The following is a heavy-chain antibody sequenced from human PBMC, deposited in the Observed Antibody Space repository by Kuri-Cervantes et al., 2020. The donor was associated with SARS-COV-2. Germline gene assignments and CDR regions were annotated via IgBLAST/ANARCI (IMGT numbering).Heavy chain of an antibody. D-gene: IGHD2-2*01. Sequence: SVKVSCKASGGTFSSYAISWVRQAPGQGLEWMGRIIPILGTASYAQKFQGRVTMTRDTSTSTVYMELSSLRSEDTAVYYCARGAPIVVVPAAKGDDAFDIWGQGTMVTVSS. CDR1: GGTFSSYA. J-gene: IGHJ3*02. CDR2: IIPILGTA. V-gene: IGHV1-69*04. CDR3: ARGAPIVVVPAAKGDDAFDI.